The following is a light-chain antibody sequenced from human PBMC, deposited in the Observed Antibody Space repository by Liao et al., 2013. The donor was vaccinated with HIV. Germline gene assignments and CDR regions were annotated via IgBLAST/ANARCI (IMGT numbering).Light chain of an antibody. CDR1: KLEDKY. CDR2: QDS. CDR3: QAWDSSTSV. Sequence: SYELTQPPSVSVSPGQTASITCSGDKLEDKYACWYQQKPGQSSVLVIYQDSKRPSGIPERFSGSNSGNTATLTISGTQAMDEADYYCQAWDSSTSVFGGGTKLTVL. J-gene: IGLJ2*01. V-gene: IGLV3-1*01.